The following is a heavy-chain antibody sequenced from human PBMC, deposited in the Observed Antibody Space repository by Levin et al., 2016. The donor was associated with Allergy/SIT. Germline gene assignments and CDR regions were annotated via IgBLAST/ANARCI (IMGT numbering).Heavy chain of an antibody. CDR2: LIPFLHFP. Sequence: SVKVSCKASGDTFNNYNISWVRQAPGQGLEWMGRLIPFLHFPDYAQRLQGRVTFTADTSTTTVYMELTSLTSEDTAIYYCARDPDFWGQGTLVIVSS. CDR3: ARDPDF. V-gene: IGHV1-69*04. J-gene: IGHJ4*02. CDR1: GDTFNNYN.